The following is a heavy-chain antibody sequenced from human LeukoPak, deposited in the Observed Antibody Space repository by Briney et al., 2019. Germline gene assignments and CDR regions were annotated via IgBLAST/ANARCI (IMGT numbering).Heavy chain of an antibody. CDR2: ISWNSGSI. J-gene: IGHJ6*02. D-gene: IGHD3-10*02. V-gene: IGHV3-9*01. Sequence: GGSLRLSCAASGFTFDDYAMHWVRQAPGKGLEWVSGISWNSGSIGYADSVKGRFTISRDNAKNSLYLQMNSLRAEDTALYYCAKMYGEPKSAEPYYYYGMDVWGQGTTVTVS. CDR3: AKMYGEPKSAEPYYYYGMDV. CDR1: GFTFDDYA.